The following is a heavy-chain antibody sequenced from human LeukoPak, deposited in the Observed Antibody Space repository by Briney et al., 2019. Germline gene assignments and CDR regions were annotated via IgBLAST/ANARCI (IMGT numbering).Heavy chain of an antibody. D-gene: IGHD4-17*01. CDR1: GLTFDDYG. J-gene: IGHJ4*02. V-gene: IGHV3-20*04. Sequence: GGSLRLSCAASGLTFDDYGMSWVRQAPGKGLEWVSGINWNGGSTGYADSVKGRFTISRDNAKNSLYLQMNSLRAEDTALHYCARLAYGDYYFDYWGQGTLVTVSS. CDR3: ARLAYGDYYFDY. CDR2: INWNGGST.